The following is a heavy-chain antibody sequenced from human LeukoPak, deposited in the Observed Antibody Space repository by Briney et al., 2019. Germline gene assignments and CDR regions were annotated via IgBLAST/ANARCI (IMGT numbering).Heavy chain of an antibody. CDR2: INPNSGGT. CDR3: ARGRTYGPGSYWVDY. J-gene: IGHJ4*02. CDR1: GYTFTGYY. V-gene: IGHV1-2*02. Sequence: ASVKVSCKASGYTFTGYYMHWVRQAPGQGLEWMGWINPNSGGTNYAQKFQGRVTMTRDTSISTAYMELSRLRSDDTAVYYCARGRTYGPGSYWVDYRGQGTLVTVSS. D-gene: IGHD3-10*01.